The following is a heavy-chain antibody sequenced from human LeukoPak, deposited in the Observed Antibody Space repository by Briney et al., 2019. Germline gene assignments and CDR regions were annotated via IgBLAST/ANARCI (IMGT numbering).Heavy chain of an antibody. CDR1: DDSISDYY. D-gene: IGHD3-16*01. Sequence: PSETLSLTCTVSDDSISDYYRGWIRLPPGKGLEWIGYFYNSGRSTHNPSLKSRVTISADTSKNHFSLKLNSVTTADTAVYYCTRGAGWLIDYWGQGILVTVSS. J-gene: IGHJ4*02. CDR3: TRGAGWLIDY. CDR2: FYNSGRS. V-gene: IGHV4-59*01.